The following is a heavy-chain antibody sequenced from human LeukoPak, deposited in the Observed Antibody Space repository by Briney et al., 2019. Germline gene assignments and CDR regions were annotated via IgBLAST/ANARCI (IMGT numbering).Heavy chain of an antibody. J-gene: IGHJ3*02. CDR3: ARQKAPYAFDI. CDR2: IYYSGST. Sequence: PSETLSLTCTVSGGSISSYYWSWIRQPPGKGLEWIGYIYYSGSTNYNPSLKSRVTISVDTSKNQFSLKLSSVTAADTDVYYCARQKAPYAFDIWGQGTMVTVSS. V-gene: IGHV4-59*08. CDR1: GGSISSYY.